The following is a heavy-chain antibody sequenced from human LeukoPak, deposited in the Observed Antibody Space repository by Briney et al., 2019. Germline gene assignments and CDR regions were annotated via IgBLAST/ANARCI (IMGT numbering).Heavy chain of an antibody. CDR1: GSSISSSSYY. CDR2: IYCSGST. V-gene: IGHV4-39*01. Sequence: SETLSLTCTVSGSSISSSSYYWGWIRQPPGKGLEWIGSIYCSGSTYYNPSLKSRVTISVDTSKNQFSLKLSSVTAADTAVYYCARHDYGGYLAYWGQGTLVTVSS. CDR3: ARHDYGGYLAY. J-gene: IGHJ4*02. D-gene: IGHD4-17*01.